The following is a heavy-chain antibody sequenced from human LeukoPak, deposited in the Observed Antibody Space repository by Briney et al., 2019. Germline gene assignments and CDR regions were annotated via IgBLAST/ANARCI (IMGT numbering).Heavy chain of an antibody. CDR2: INPNSGGT. V-gene: IGHV1-2*02. CDR3: AREILAKNYGMDV. J-gene: IGHJ6*02. CDR1: GYTFTGYF. D-gene: IGHD5-12*01. Sequence: ASVKVSCKASGYTFTGYFMHWVRHAPGQGLEWMGWINPNSGGTNYAQKFQGRVTMTRDTTISTAYMVLSSLRSDDKAVYYCAREILAKNYGMDVWGQGTTVTVSS.